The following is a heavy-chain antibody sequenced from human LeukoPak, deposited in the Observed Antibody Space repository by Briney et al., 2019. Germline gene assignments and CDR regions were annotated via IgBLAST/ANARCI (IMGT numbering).Heavy chain of an antibody. Sequence: GGSLRLSCSASGFTFSSYAMHWVRHAPGKGLEYVSAISSNGGSTYYADSVKGRFTISRDNSKNTLYLQMSSLRAQDTAVYYCVKDRAAAGTGYYYGMDVWGQGTTVTVSS. CDR1: GFTFSSYA. D-gene: IGHD6-13*01. CDR2: ISSNGGST. J-gene: IGHJ6*02. CDR3: VKDRAAAGTGYYYGMDV. V-gene: IGHV3-64D*09.